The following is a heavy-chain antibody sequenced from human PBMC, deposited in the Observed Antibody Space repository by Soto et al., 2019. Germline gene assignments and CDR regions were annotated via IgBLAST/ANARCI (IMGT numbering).Heavy chain of an antibody. CDR1: GFTFSSYA. CDR3: ARGQYYYGSGSYYEYYYYGMDV. D-gene: IGHD3-10*01. CDR2: ISYDGSNK. V-gene: IGHV3-30-3*01. Sequence: PGGSLRLSCAASGFTFSSYAMHWVRQAPGKGLEWVAVISYDGSNKYHADSVKGRFTISRDNSKNTLYLQMNSLRAEDTAVYYCARGQYYYGSGSYYEYYYYGMDVWGQGTTVTVSS. J-gene: IGHJ6*02.